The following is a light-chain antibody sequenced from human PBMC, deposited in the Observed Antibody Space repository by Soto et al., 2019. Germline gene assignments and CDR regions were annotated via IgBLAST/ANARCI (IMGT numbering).Light chain of an antibody. Sequence: DIQMTPSPSPLSASLGDRGPITFRASQSISVWLAWYQQKAGKAPNLLIYKASRLESGVPSRFSGSGSGTEFTLTISSLQPEDFATYYCQQLNNYPRTFGQGTKVDIK. J-gene: IGKJ1*01. V-gene: IGKV1-5*03. CDR3: QQLNNYPRT. CDR2: KAS. CDR1: QSISVW.